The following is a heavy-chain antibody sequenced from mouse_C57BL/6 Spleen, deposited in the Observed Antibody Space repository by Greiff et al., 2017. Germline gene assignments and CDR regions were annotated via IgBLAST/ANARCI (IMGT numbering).Heavy chain of an antibody. J-gene: IGHJ2*01. CDR2: IDPSDSYT. CDR3: ARRGDYDDY. V-gene: IGHV1-50*01. CDR1: GYTFTSYW. Sequence: QVQLQQPGAELVKPGASVKLSCKASGYTFTSYWMQWVKQRPGQGLEWIGEIDPSDSYTTYNQKFKGKATLTVDTSSSTAYMQLSSLTSEDSAVYYCARRGDYDDYWGQGTTLTVSS. D-gene: IGHD2-4*01.